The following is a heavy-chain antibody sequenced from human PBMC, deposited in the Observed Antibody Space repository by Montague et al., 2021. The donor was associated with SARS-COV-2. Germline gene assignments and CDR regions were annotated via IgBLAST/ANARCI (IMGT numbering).Heavy chain of an antibody. CDR2: IYYSGST. Sequence: SETLSLTCTVSGGSISSSSYYWGWHRQPPGKGLEWNGSIYYSGSTYYNPTLKIRVTISADTSKNQFSLKLSSVTAADTAVYYCARLMTTVSYYYGMDVWGQGTTVTVSS. CDR1: GGSISSSSYY. CDR3: ARLMTTVSYYYGMDV. J-gene: IGHJ6*02. D-gene: IGHD4-17*01. V-gene: IGHV4-39*01.